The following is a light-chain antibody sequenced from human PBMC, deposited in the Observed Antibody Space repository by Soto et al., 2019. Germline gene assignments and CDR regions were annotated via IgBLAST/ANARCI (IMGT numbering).Light chain of an antibody. CDR2: DGF. CDR3: QHYHTSWT. V-gene: IGKV1-5*01. CDR1: QSISRW. J-gene: IGKJ1*01. Sequence: DIQMTQSPSTLSASVGDRVTITCRASQSISRWLAWYQQKPGKAPNLLIHDGFSLESGVPSMFSGSGSGTEFPLTITSLQPDYVATYYCQHYHTSWTFGQGTRVEI.